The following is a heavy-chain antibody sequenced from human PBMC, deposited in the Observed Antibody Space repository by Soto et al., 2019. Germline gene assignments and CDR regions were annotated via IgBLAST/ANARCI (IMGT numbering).Heavy chain of an antibody. D-gene: IGHD6-13*01. Sequence: EVQLLESGGGLVQPGGSLRLSCAASGFTFSRHAMSWVRQAPGKGLEWVSTLSAFDNTYYADSVQGRCIISRDISKNTRSLQMNSLRVDDTAVYYCAKDPRAYSTNMGYYFDYWGQGSLVTVSS. CDR1: GFTFSRHA. CDR2: LSAFDNT. CDR3: AKDPRAYSTNMGYYFDY. V-gene: IGHV3-23*01. J-gene: IGHJ4*02.